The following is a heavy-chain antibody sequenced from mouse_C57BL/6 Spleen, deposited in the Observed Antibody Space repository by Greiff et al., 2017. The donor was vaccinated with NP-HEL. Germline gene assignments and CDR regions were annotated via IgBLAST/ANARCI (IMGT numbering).Heavy chain of an antibody. CDR1: GYTFTGYW. J-gene: IGHJ1*03. V-gene: IGHV1-9*01. CDR2: ILPGSGST. CDR3: ARRTSYWYFDV. Sequence: QVQLQQSGAELMKPGASVKLSCKATGYTFTGYWIEWVKQRPGHGLEWIGVILPGSGSTNYNEKFKGKATFTADTSSNTDYMQLSSLTTEDSYSYYCARRTSYWYFDVWGTGTTVTVSS.